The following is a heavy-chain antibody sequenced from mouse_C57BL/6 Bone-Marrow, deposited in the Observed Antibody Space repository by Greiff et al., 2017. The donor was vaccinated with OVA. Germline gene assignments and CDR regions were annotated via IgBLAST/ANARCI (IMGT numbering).Heavy chain of an antibody. J-gene: IGHJ4*01. CDR1: GFTFSSYA. CDR2: ISDGGSYT. V-gene: IGHV5-4*01. Sequence: EVKLMESGGGLVKPGGSLKLSCAASGFTFSSYAMSWVRQTPEKRLEWVATISDGGSYTYYPDNVKGRFTISRDNAKNNLYLQMSHLKSEDTAMYYCARDRLRDYWGQGTSVTVSS. CDR3: ARDRLRDY.